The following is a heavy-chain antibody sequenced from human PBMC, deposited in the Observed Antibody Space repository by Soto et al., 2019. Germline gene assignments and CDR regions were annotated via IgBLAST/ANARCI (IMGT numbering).Heavy chain of an antibody. CDR1: GGTFSSYA. D-gene: IGHD6-13*01. CDR2: IIPIFGTA. V-gene: IGHV1-69*13. CDR3: ATFSSWYGQEVDAFDI. J-gene: IGHJ3*02. Sequence: SVKVSCKASGGTFSSYAISWVRQAPGQGLEWMGGIIPIFGTANYAQKFQGRVTITADESTSTAYMELSSLRSEDTAVYYCATFSSWYGQEVDAFDIWGQGTMVTVSS.